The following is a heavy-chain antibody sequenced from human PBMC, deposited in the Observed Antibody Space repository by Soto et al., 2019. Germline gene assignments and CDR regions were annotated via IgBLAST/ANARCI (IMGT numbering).Heavy chain of an antibody. CDR2: ISGSGGST. CDR1: GFTFSSYA. D-gene: IGHD3-22*01. J-gene: IGHJ4*02. CDR3: ARDIDYYDSSGYQDY. V-gene: IGHV3-23*01. Sequence: EVQLLESGGGLVQPGGSLRLSCAASGFTFSSYAMSWVRQAPGKGLEWVSAISGSGGSTYYADSVKGRFTISRDNSKNTLYLQMNSLRAEDTAVYYCARDIDYYDSSGYQDYWGQGTLVTVSS.